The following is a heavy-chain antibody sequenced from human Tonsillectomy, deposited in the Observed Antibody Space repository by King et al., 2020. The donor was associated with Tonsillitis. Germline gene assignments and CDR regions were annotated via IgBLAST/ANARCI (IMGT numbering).Heavy chain of an antibody. CDR2: ISYDGSNK. CDR3: ARGDGTLPDY. Sequence: VKLEESGGGVVQPGRSLRLSCAASGFTFSTYGMHWVRQAPGKGLEWVALISYDGSNKKYADSVKGRFTISRDNSEKTLYLHMNSLRPEDTAVFYCARGDGTLPDYWGQGTLVTVSS. J-gene: IGHJ4*02. V-gene: IGHV3-30*03. D-gene: IGHD1-26*01. CDR1: GFTFSTYG.